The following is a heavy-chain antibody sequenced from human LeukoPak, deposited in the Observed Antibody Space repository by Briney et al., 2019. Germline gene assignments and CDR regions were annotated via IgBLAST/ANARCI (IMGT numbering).Heavy chain of an antibody. CDR1: GFTFSSYE. D-gene: IGHD3-10*01. Sequence: GGSLRLSCAASGFTFSSYEMNWVRQAPGKGLEWVSYISSSGSTIYYADSVKGRFTISRDNGKNSLYLQMNSLRGEDTAVYYCAKLAKYFYGAETFYFFEHWGQGTPVTASS. CDR2: ISSSGSTI. V-gene: IGHV3-48*03. CDR3: AKLAKYFYGAETFYFFEH. J-gene: IGHJ4*02.